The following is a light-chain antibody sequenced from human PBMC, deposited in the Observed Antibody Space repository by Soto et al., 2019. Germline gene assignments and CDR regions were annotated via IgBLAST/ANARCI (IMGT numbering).Light chain of an antibody. CDR3: QQSYSTWCT. CDR2: AAS. Sequence: DIQMTQSPSSLSASVGDRVTITCRASQNISTFLNWYQQEPGKAPKLLIYAASSLQGGVPSRCSGSGSGTDFTLTITSLQPEDFASYYCQQSYSTWCTFGQGTKLEIK. CDR1: QNISTF. J-gene: IGKJ2*02. V-gene: IGKV1-39*01.